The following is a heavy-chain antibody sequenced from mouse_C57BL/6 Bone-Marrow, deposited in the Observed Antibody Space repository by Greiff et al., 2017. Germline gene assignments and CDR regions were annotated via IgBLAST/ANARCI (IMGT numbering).Heavy chain of an antibody. CDR1: GYTFTSYW. Sequence: QVQLQQPGAELVRPGSSVKLSCKASGYTFTSYWMDWVKQRPGQGLEWIGNIYPSDSETHYNQKFKDKATLTVDKSSSTAYMQLSSLTSEDSAVYYCAGGDGSSTRDAMDYWGQGTSVTVSS. CDR3: AGGDGSSTRDAMDY. D-gene: IGHD1-1*01. V-gene: IGHV1-61*01. J-gene: IGHJ4*01. CDR2: IYPSDSET.